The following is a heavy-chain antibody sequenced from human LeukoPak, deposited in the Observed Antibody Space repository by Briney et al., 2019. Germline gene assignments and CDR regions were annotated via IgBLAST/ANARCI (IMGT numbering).Heavy chain of an antibody. Sequence: SGPTLVNPTQTLTLTCTFSGFSLSTSGMRVSWIRQPPGKALEWLARIDWDDDKFYSTPLKTRLTISKDTSKNQVVLTMTNMDPVDTATYYCARAIRYDSSRGAFDIWGQGTMVTVSS. CDR2: IDWDDDK. J-gene: IGHJ3*02. CDR1: GFSLSTSGMR. D-gene: IGHD3-22*01. CDR3: ARAIRYDSSRGAFDI. V-gene: IGHV2-70*04.